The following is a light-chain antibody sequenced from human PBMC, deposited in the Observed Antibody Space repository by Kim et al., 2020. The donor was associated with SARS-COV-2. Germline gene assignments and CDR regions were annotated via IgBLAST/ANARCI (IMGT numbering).Light chain of an antibody. Sequence: VALGQTARITGQGDSLISYYETWYQQKPGQAPILLIYGKNNRPSAIPDGFSGASSGNTASLTITGTQAGDEADYYCNSRDSNDNVVFGGGTKLTVL. J-gene: IGLJ2*01. CDR1: SLISYY. CDR3: NSRDSNDNVV. CDR2: GKN. V-gene: IGLV3-19*01.